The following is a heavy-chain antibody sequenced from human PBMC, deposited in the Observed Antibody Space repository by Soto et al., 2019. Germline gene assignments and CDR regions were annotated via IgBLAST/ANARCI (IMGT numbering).Heavy chain of an antibody. CDR2: INPILDST. D-gene: IGHD6-25*01. CDR1: GIMSSGYG. J-gene: IGHJ4*02. CDR3: ATMKRARLDS. Sequence: QEQVVQSGPAMKEPGSSVKVSCRASGIMSSGYGFSWVRQAPGQGLELVGMINPILDSTHYAQNLQGRVSLSVDKSRDTAYLEVTSLRLEDTAIYFCATMKRARLDSWGRGTVVTVSS. V-gene: IGHV1-69*09.